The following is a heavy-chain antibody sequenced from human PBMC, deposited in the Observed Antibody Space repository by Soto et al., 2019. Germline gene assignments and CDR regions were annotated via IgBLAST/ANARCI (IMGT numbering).Heavy chain of an antibody. V-gene: IGHV1-69*13. CDR2: IIPIFGTA. D-gene: IGHD6-6*01. CDR1: GYTFTSYY. CDR3: ARGSSTYYYYYYGMDV. J-gene: IGHJ6*02. Sequence: GASVKVSCKASGYTFTSYYMHWVRQAPGHGLEWMGGIIPIFGTANYAQKFQGRVTITADESTSTAYMELSSLRSEDTAVYYCARGSSTYYYYYYGMDVRGQGTTVTVSS.